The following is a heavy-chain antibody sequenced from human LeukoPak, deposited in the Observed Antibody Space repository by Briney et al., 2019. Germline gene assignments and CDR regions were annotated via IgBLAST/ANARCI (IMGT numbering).Heavy chain of an antibody. Sequence: GGSLRLSCAASGFTFSSYWMGWVRQAPGKGLEWVANIKQDGSEKYYVDSVKGRFTISRDNAKNSLYLQMNSLRAEDTAVYYCAKLTGYSSSWYTPNWFDPWGQGTLVTVSS. CDR2: IKQDGSEK. J-gene: IGHJ5*02. CDR3: AKLTGYSSSWYTPNWFDP. CDR1: GFTFSSYW. V-gene: IGHV3-7*03. D-gene: IGHD6-13*01.